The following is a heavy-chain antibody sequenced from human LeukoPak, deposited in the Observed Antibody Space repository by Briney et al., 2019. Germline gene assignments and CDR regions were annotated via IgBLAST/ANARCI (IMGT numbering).Heavy chain of an antibody. V-gene: IGHV4-34*01. CDR2: INHSGST. CDR1: GGPLSGYS. CDR3: ARVPGRPADVFDH. Sequence: PSETLSLTCAVYGGPLSGYSWSWIRQPPAKGLEWIGEINHSGSTNYNPSLKSRVTISADTSKNQFSLKLSAVTAADTAFYYCARVPGRPADVFDHWGQGTLVTVSS. D-gene: IGHD2-2*01. J-gene: IGHJ4*02.